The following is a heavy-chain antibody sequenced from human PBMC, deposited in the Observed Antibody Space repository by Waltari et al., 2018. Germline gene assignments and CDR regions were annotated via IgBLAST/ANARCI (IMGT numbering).Heavy chain of an antibody. J-gene: IGHJ4*02. CDR2: IYYSGST. CDR1: GGSISSSGYY. CDR3: ARAQEQWLVPYYFDY. D-gene: IGHD6-19*01. Sequence: QLQLQESGPGLVKPSETLSLTCTVSGGSISSSGYYWGWIRQPPGKGLEWIGSIYYSGSTYYNPSLKSRVTISVDTSKNQFSLKLSSVTAADTAVYYCARAQEQWLVPYYFDYWGQGTLVTVSS. V-gene: IGHV4-39*07.